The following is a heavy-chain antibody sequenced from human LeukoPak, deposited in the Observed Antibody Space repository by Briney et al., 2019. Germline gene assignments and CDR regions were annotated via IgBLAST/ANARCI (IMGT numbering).Heavy chain of an antibody. D-gene: IGHD6-6*01. V-gene: IGHV4-34*01. CDR1: GGSFSGYY. J-gene: IGHJ6*03. CDR2: INHSGST. Sequence: SETLSLTCAVYGGSFSGYYWSWIRQPPVKGLEWIGEINHSGSTNYNPSLKSRVTISVDTSKNQFSLKLSSVTAADTAVYYCARRRLPHYYYMDVWGKGTTVTVSS. CDR3: ARRRLPHYYYMDV.